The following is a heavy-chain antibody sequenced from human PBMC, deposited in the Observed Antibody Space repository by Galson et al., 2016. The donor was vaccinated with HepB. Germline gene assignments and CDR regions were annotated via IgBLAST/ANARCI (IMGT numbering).Heavy chain of an antibody. V-gene: IGHV3-7*01. CDR2: IKEDGSAK. CDR1: GFTFSDYW. CDR3: APPKSLPSAAT. J-gene: IGHJ5*02. Sequence: SLRLSCAASGFTFSDYWMSWVRQAPGKGLEFVANIKEDGSAKSYEDSVKGRFTISRDNAKNSLYLQMDSLRAEDSAVYYCAPPKSLPSAATWGQGTLVTVSS. D-gene: IGHD2-2*01.